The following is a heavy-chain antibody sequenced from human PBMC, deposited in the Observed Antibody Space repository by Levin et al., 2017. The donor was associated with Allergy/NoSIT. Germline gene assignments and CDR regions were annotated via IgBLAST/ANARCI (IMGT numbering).Heavy chain of an antibody. D-gene: IGHD3-10*01. J-gene: IGHJ6*02. V-gene: IGHV1-2*02. CDR1: GYTFTGYY. CDR2: INLNSGGT. Sequence: GGSLRLSCKASGYTFTGYYMHWVRQAPGQGLEWMGWINLNSGGTNYAQKFQGRVTMTSDTSISTAYMELSRLRSDDTAVYYCARDQVLLSMDVWGQGTTVTVSS. CDR3: ARDQVLLSMDV.